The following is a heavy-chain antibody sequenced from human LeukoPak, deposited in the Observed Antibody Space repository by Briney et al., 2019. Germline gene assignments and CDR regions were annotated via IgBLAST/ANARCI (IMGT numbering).Heavy chain of an antibody. V-gene: IGHV3-23*01. D-gene: IGHD1-26*01. CDR2: ISAGGASP. Sequence: PGGSLRLSCEASGFIFSSYAMSWVRQAPGKGLEWVSSISAGGASPYYADSVKGRFTISRDNSKNTLYLQMNSLRAEDTAVFYCAKAPSGSPTRTYFDFWGQGTLVTVSS. CDR1: GFIFSSYA. CDR3: AKAPSGSPTRTYFDF. J-gene: IGHJ4*02.